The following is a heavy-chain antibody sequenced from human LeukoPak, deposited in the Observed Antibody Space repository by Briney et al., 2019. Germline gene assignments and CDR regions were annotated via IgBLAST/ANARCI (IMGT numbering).Heavy chain of an antibody. Sequence: SETLSLTCAVYGGSFSGYYWSWIRQPPGKGLEWIGEINHSGSTNYNPSLKSRVTISVDTSKNQFSLKLSSVTAADTAVYYCARGAPLTIFGVVKLFRFDPWGQGTLVTVSS. CDR1: GGSFSGYY. CDR2: INHSGST. V-gene: IGHV4-34*01. CDR3: ARGAPLTIFGVVKLFRFDP. J-gene: IGHJ5*02. D-gene: IGHD3-3*01.